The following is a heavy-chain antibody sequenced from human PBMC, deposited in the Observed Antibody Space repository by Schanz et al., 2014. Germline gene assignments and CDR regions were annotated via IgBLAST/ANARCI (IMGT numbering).Heavy chain of an antibody. CDR3: ARGHHPHGITVAARGFDP. V-gene: IGHV4-61*02. CDR2: IYSRGSS. D-gene: IGHD6-19*01. CDR1: GGSISSATYY. J-gene: IGHJ5*02. Sequence: QVQLQESGPGLVKPSQTLSLTCTVSGGSISSATYYWSWVRQPAGKGLEWIGRIYSRGSSTYNPSRKSRVTISVDKPKKQFSLKVTSMTAADTAVYYCARGHHPHGITVAARGFDPWGEGTLVTVSS.